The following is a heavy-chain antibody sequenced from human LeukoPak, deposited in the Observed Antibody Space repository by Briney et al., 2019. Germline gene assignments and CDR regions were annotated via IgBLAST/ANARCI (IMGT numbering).Heavy chain of an antibody. Sequence: GGSLRLSCAASGFTVSRNYMSWVRQAPGKGLEWVSVIYSGGRTYYADSVKGRFTISRDNSKNTLYLQMNSLRAEDTAVYYCARGASVDTSYDYWGQGTLVTVSS. J-gene: IGHJ4*02. V-gene: IGHV3-66*01. CDR3: ARGASVDTSYDY. CDR1: GFTVSRNY. D-gene: IGHD5-18*01. CDR2: IYSGGRT.